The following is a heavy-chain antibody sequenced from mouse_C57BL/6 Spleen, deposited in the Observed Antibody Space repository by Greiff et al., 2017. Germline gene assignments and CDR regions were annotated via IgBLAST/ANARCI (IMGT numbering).Heavy chain of an antibody. J-gene: IGHJ2*01. CDR2: IYPGSGNT. V-gene: IGHV1-66*01. D-gene: IGHD3-2*02. CDR1: GYTFTSYY. CDR3: EKGELRGDYDDY. Sequence: QVQLQQSGPELVKPGASVTISCKASGYTFTSYYIHWVKQRTGQGLEWIGWIYPGSGNTKYNEKIKCKATLTADTSASTAYMQLSSLTTEDSAVYYCEKGELRGDYDDYWGQGTTLTVSS.